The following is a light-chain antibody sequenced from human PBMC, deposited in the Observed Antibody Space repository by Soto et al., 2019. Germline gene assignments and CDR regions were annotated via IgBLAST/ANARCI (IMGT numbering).Light chain of an antibody. Sequence: EIVLTQSPGTLSLSPGERATLSCRSSHSVSSNYLAWYQQKPGQAPTLLIYDASSRATGIPDRFSGSGSGTDFTLTISRLEPVDFAVYYCQQYGISPTFGQGTKVEIK. CDR3: QQYGISPT. CDR2: DAS. J-gene: IGKJ1*01. V-gene: IGKV3-20*01. CDR1: HSVSSNY.